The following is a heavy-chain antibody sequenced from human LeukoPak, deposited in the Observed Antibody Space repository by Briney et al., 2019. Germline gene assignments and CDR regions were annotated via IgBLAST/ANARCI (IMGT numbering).Heavy chain of an antibody. D-gene: IGHD3-22*01. V-gene: IGHV3-30-3*01. CDR3: ARAAGGYYDSSGSNLH. Sequence: PGGSLRLSCAASGFTFSRYAMHWVRQAPGKGLEWVAVISYDGSNKYYADSVKGRFTISRDNSKNTLYLQMNSLRAEDTAVYYCARAAGGYYDSSGSNLHWGQGTLVTVSS. CDR2: ISYDGSNK. J-gene: IGHJ4*02. CDR1: GFTFSRYA.